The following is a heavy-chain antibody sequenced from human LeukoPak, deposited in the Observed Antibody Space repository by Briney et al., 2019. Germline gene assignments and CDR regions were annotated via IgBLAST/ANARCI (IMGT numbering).Heavy chain of an antibody. CDR2: IYYSGST. V-gene: IGHV4-59*01. D-gene: IGHD2-2*01. CDR1: GGSISSYY. J-gene: IGHJ5*02. CDR3: ARLASTNWFDP. Sequence: PSETLSLTCTVSGGSISSYYWSWIRQPPGKGLEWIGYIYYSGSTNYNPSLKSRVTTSVDTSKNQFSLKLSSVTAADTAVYYCARLASTNWFDPWGQGTLVTVSS.